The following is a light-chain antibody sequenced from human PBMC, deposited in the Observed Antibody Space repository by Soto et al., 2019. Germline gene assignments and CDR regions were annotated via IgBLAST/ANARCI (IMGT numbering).Light chain of an antibody. Sequence: DIQMTQSPSTLSASVGDRVTITCRASQSISSWLAWYQQKPGKAPNLLIYYASSLESGVPSRFSGSGSGTEFTLTISSLQPDDFATYYCQQYNSYSWTFGQGTKV. CDR1: QSISSW. V-gene: IGKV1-5*01. J-gene: IGKJ1*01. CDR2: YAS. CDR3: QQYNSYSWT.